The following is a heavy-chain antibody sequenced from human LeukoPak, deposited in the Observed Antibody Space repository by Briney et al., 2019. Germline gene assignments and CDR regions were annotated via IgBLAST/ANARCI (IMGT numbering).Heavy chain of an antibody. CDR3: ARDLPPSSDY. CDR1: GSSISTVPY. Sequence: SETLSLACAVSGSSISTVPYWAWIRQPPSKGLEWIGSIYHSGSTYYNPSLKSRVTISVDTSKNQFSLTLTSVTAADTAVYYCARDLPPSSDYWGQGTLVTVSS. CDR2: IYHSGST. J-gene: IGHJ4*02. V-gene: IGHV4-38-2*02.